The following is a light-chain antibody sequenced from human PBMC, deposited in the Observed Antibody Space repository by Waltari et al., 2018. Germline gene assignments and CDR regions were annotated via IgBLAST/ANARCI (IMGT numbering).Light chain of an antibody. V-gene: IGLV1-47*01. CDR3: ASWDGSLGGVI. CDR1: NYKIGNNF. CDR2: RNM. Sequence: QSVLSQPPSASGTPGQRVTISCSGSNYKIGNNFVYWYHQLPGTAPKLLIYRNMPRPAGVPDRFSDSKSGTSASLAISGLRSEDEADYYCASWDGSLGGVIFGGGTKLTVL. J-gene: IGLJ2*01.